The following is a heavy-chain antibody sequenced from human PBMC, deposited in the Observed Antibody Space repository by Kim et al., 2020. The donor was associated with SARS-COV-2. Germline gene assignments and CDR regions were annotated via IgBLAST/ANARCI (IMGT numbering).Heavy chain of an antibody. CDR1: GGSISSGGYY. J-gene: IGHJ4*02. CDR3: ARHGLHGLDVFDY. CDR2: IYYSGST. D-gene: IGHD3-10*02. V-gene: IGHV4-31*03. Sequence: SETLSLTCTVSGGSISSGGYYWSWIRQHPGKGLEWIGYIYYSGSTYYNPSLKSRVTISVDTSKNQFSLKLSSVTAADTAVYYCARHGLHGLDVFDYWGQGTLVTVSS.